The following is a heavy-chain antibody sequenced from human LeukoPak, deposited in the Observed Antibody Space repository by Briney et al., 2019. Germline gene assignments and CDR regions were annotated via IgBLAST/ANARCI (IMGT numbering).Heavy chain of an antibody. Sequence: PGGSLRLSCAASGFTFSSYSMNWVRQAPGKGLEWVSYISSSSSTIYYADSVKGRFTISRDNAKNSLYLQMSSLRAEDTAVYYCARVLTYSGGVIAPGAFDIWGQGTMVTVSS. CDR3: ARVLTYSGGVIAPGAFDI. V-gene: IGHV3-48*01. CDR1: GFTFSSYS. CDR2: ISSSSSTI. D-gene: IGHD3-16*02. J-gene: IGHJ3*02.